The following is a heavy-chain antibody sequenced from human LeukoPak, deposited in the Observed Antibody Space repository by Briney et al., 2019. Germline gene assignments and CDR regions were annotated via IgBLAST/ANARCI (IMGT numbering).Heavy chain of an antibody. V-gene: IGHV3-7*01. D-gene: IGHD6-19*01. CDR2: INQDGSEK. CDR3: ARGFIASGWSDDYYMDV. J-gene: IGHJ6*03. Sequence: GGSLRLSCAASGFSFGSYWMTWVRQGPGKGLEWVANINQDGSEKYYVDSVKGRFTISRDNAKNSLYLQMNSLRAEDTAVYYCARGFIASGWSDDYYMDVWGKGTTVTVSS. CDR1: GFSFGSYW.